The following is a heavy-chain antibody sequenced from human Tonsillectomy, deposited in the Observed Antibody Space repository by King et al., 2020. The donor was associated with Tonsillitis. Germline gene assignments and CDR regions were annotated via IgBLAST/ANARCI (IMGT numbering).Heavy chain of an antibody. CDR3: ATLVVTGIGARGYFDN. V-gene: IGHV1-69*06. Sequence: VQLVESGADVKKPGSSVKVSCKASGGTFSNFGIGWVRQAPGQGLEWMGGIPPNSDTASYAQKFQGRLTITADKSTITTYMEMSSLRSDDTAIYLCATLVVTGIGARGYFDNWGQGTLVTVSS. CDR1: GGTFSNFG. CDR2: IPPNSDTA. D-gene: IGHD1-20*01. J-gene: IGHJ4*02.